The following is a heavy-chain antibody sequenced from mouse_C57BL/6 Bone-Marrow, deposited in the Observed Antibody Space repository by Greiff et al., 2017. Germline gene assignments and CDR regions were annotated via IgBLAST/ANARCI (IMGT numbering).Heavy chain of an antibody. CDR2: IYPGGGYT. D-gene: IGHD3-2*02. CDR1: GYTFTNYW. CDR3: ARKTAQAYFDY. V-gene: IGHV1-63*01. J-gene: IGHJ2*01. Sequence: QVQLQQSGAELVRPGTSVKMSCKASGYTFTNYWLGWVKQRPGHGLEWIGDIYPGGGYTHYNEKFKGKATLTADKSSSTAYMQFSSLTSEDSAIYYGARKTAQAYFDYWGQGTTLAVSS.